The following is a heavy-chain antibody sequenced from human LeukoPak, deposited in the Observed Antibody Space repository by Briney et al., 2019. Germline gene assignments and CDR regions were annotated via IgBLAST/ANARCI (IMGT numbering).Heavy chain of an antibody. CDR3: ARAFGYGYGRTTFDY. D-gene: IGHD5-18*01. V-gene: IGHV4-59*01. J-gene: IGHJ4*02. CDR2: IYYSGST. Sequence: KPSETLSLTCTVSGGSISSYYWSWIRQPPGKGLEWIGYIYYSGSTNYNPSLKSRVTISVDTSKNQFSLKLSSVTAADTAVYYCARAFGYGYGRTTFDYWGQGTLVTVSS. CDR1: GGSISSYY.